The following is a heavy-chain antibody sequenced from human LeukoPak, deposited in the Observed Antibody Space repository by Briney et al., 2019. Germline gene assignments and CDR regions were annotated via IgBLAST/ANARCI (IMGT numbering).Heavy chain of an antibody. D-gene: IGHD3-22*01. Sequence: GESLKISCQVFGYSFSSYWFGWVRQVPGKGLEWMGIIYPGDSDTRYSPSFQGQVTISVDISISTAYLQWSSLKVSDTAIYYCARLNYFDGSGHDDYWGQGTLVTVSS. CDR2: IYPGDSDT. J-gene: IGHJ4*02. CDR3: ARLNYFDGSGHDDY. V-gene: IGHV5-51*01. CDR1: GYSFSSYW.